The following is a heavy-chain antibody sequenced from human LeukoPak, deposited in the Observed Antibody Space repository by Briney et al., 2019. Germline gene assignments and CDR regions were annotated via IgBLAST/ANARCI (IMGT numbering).Heavy chain of an antibody. CDR3: TKELYTTNHFDS. CDR1: GFTFDDHG. CDR2: ISWNDGST. D-gene: IGHD2-2*02. J-gene: IGHJ4*02. V-gene: IGHV3-9*01. Sequence: GRSLRLSCEASGFTFDDHGMHWVRQGPGKGLEWVSGISWNDGSTGYADSAKGRFTISSDNTKDSLYLQMNSLRPEDTAFYYCTKELYTTNHFDSWGQGTLVTVSS.